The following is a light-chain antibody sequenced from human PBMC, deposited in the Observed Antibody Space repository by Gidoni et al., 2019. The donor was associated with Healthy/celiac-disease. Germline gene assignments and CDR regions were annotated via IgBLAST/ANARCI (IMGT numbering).Light chain of an antibody. CDR1: NIGRKS. J-gene: IGLJ7*01. CDR3: QVWDSSSDHPE. Sequence: SYVLTQHPSVSVAPGPPARITCGGNNIGRKSVPWYQQKPGQAPVLVVYDDSDRPSGIPERFSGSNSGNTATLTISRVEAGDEADYYCQVWDSSSDHPEFGGGTQLTVL. CDR2: DDS. V-gene: IGLV3-21*02.